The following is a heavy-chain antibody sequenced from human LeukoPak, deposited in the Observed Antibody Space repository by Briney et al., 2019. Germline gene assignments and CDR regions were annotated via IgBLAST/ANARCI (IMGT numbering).Heavy chain of an antibody. Sequence: GGSLRLSCAASGFTLSNAWMSWVRQAPGKGLEWVGRIKSKTDGGTTDYAAPVKGRFTISRDDSKNTLYLQMNSLKTEDTAVYYCTTPTAYCGGDCPFDYWGQGTLVTVSS. CDR2: IKSKTDGGTT. V-gene: IGHV3-15*01. D-gene: IGHD2-21*01. J-gene: IGHJ4*02. CDR1: GFTLSNAW. CDR3: TTPTAYCGGDCPFDY.